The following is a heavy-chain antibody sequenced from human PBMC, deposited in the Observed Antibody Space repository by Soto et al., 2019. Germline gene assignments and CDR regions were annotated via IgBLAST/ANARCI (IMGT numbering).Heavy chain of an antibody. J-gene: IGHJ5*02. CDR1: GGSISSGGYY. CDR2: IYYSGST. CDR3: ARHEDGALYSSGWPNWFDP. Sequence: SETLSLTCTVSGGSISSGGYYWSWIRQHPGKGLEWIGYIYYSGSTYYDPSLKSRVTISVDTSKKQFSLKLSSVTAADTAVYYCARHEDGALYSSGWPNWFDPWGQGTLVTVSS. D-gene: IGHD6-19*01. V-gene: IGHV4-39*01.